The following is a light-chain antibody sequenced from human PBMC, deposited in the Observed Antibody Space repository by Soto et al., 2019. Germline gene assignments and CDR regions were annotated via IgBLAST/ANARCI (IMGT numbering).Light chain of an antibody. Sequence: IVMTQSPDTLPVSPGERATLSCRASQSISTNLAWYQHKPGQAPRLLIYGASTRATGIPARFSGSGSGTEFTLTISSLQSEDFAVYYCQQYNNWPRTFGQRTKV. CDR2: GAS. V-gene: IGKV3-15*01. J-gene: IGKJ1*01. CDR3: QQYNNWPRT. CDR1: QSISTN.